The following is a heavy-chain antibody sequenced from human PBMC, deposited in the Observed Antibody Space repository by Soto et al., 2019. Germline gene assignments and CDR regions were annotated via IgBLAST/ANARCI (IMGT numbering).Heavy chain of an antibody. Sequence: SGPTLVNPTQTLTLTCIFSGFSLRTSGVGVGWTRQPPGKALEWLGFIYWNDDKRYSPSLKSRLTITKDTSKNQVVLTMTNMDPVDTATYYCAKSGSSGWYGWFDPWGQGTLVTVSS. CDR1: GFSLRTSGVG. V-gene: IGHV2-5*01. CDR3: AKSGSSGWYGWFDP. CDR2: IYWNDDK. D-gene: IGHD6-19*01. J-gene: IGHJ5*02.